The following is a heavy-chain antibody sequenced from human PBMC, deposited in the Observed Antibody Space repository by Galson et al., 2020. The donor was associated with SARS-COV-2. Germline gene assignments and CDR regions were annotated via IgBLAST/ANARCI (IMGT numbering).Heavy chain of an antibody. J-gene: IGHJ6*02. V-gene: IGHV4-34*01. CDR1: GGSFKEYD. CDR3: ASLDCGGDCHVYYYYYYGMDV. CDR2: INPSGRT. Sequence: SETLSLTCAVYGGSFKEYDWQWVRQPPGKGLEWIGEINPSGRTYYNASLKSRVTISVDTYKNQFSLKLSSVTAADTAVYYCASLDCGGDCHVYYYYYYGMDVWGQGTTVTVSS. D-gene: IGHD2-21*02.